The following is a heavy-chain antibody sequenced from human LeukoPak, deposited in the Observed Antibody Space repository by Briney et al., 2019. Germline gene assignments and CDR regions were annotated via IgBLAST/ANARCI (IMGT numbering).Heavy chain of an antibody. CDR3: ARNLYYYDSSGSTPDDY. D-gene: IGHD3-22*01. J-gene: IGHJ4*02. V-gene: IGHV1-18*01. Sequence: ASVRVSCKASGYTFTSYGISWVRQAPGQGLEWMGWISAYNGNTNYAQKLQGRVTMTTDTSTSTAYMELRSLRPDDTAVYYCARNLYYYDSSGSTPDDYWGQGTLVAVSS. CDR2: ISAYNGNT. CDR1: GYTFTSYG.